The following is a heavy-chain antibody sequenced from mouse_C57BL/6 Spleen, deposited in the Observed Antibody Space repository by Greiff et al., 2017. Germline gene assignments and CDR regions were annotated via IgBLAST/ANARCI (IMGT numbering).Heavy chain of an antibody. V-gene: IGHV3-6*01. CDR1: GYSITSGYY. CDR3: ARGYYFDY. CDR2: ISYDGSN. J-gene: IGHJ2*01. Sequence: EVQLQESGPGLVKPSQSLSLTCSVTGYSITSGYYWNWIRQFPGNKLEWMGYISYDGSNNYNPSLKNRIAITRDPSKNQFFLKLNSVTTEDTATYYCARGYYFDYWGQGTTLTVSS.